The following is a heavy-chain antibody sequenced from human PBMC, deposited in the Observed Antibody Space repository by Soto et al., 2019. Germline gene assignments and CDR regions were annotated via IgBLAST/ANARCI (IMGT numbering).Heavy chain of an antibody. D-gene: IGHD3-10*01. J-gene: IGHJ6*02. Sequence: ASVKVSFKASGGTFSSYAISWVRQAPGQGLEWMGGIIPIFGTANCAQKFQGRVTITADKSTSTAYMELSSLRSEDTAVYYCASREVTMVRGVRDYYYYGMDVWGQGTTVTVSS. CDR2: IIPIFGTA. CDR3: ASREVTMVRGVRDYYYYGMDV. CDR1: GGTFSSYA. V-gene: IGHV1-69*06.